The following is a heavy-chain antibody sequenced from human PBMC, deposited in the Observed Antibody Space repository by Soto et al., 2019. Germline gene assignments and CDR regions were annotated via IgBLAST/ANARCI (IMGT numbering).Heavy chain of an antibody. CDR2: IYYSGST. V-gene: IGHV4-59*01. CDR3: ASLIRRQYYFDY. J-gene: IGHJ4*02. Sequence: SQTLSLTCTVSGGSISSYYWSWIRQPPGKGLEWIGYIYYSGSTNYNPSLKSRVTISVDTSKNQFSLKLSSVTAADTAVYYCASLIRRQYYFDYWGQGTLVTVSS. CDR1: GGSISSYY. D-gene: IGHD2-8*01.